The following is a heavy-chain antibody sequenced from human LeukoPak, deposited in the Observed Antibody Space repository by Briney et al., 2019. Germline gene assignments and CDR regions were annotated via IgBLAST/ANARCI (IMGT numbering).Heavy chain of an antibody. D-gene: IGHD3-16*01. J-gene: IGHJ4*02. V-gene: IGHV4-39*01. CDR2: IYYSGST. CDR3: ASQITSHGTWAWDVIDY. Sequence: PSETLSLTCTVSGGSVSSGSYYGSWIRQPPGKGLEWIWSIYYSGSTYYNPSLKSRVTISVDTSKHQLSLQLSSVTAADPAVYYCASQITSHGTWAWDVIDYWAQGTLDPVPS. CDR1: GGSVSSGSYY.